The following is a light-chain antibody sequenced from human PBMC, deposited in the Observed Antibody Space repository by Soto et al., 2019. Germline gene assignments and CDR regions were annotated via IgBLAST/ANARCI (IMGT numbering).Light chain of an antibody. V-gene: IGLV3-21*04. CDR1: NIGSKS. J-gene: IGLJ1*01. CDR3: QVWDSSSDHQV. CDR2: YDS. Sequence: SYELTQPPSVSVAPGKTARITCGGNNIGSKSVHWYQQKPGQAPVLVIYYDSDRPSGIPERFSGSNSGNTATLTISRVEAGDEADYYGQVWDSSSDHQVFGTGTKLTVL.